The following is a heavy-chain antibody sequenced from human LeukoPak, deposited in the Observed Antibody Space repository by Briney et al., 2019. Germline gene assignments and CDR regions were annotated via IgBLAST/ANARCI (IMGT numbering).Heavy chain of an antibody. CDR2: IYYSGST. J-gene: IGHJ4*02. Sequence: SETLSLTCTVSGGSISSYYWSWIRQPPGKGLEWIGYIYYSGSTNYSPSLKSRVTISVDTSKSQFSLKLSSVTAADTAVYYCARVTSRPGAYGDHFDYWGQGTLVTVSS. CDR3: ARVTSRPGAYGDHFDY. V-gene: IGHV4-59*01. CDR1: GGSISSYY. D-gene: IGHD4-17*01.